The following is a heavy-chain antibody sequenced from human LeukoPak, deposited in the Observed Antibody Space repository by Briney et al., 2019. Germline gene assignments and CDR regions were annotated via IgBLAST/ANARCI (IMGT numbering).Heavy chain of an antibody. CDR3: ARDSDYGDYVSTGYFDY. Sequence: ASVKVSCKASGYTFTSYAISWVRQAPGQGLEWMGGIIPIFGTANYAQKFQGRVTITADESTSTAYMELSSLRSEDTAVYYCARDSDYGDYVSTGYFDYWGQGTLVTVSS. V-gene: IGHV1-69*13. D-gene: IGHD4-17*01. CDR1: GYTFTSYA. CDR2: IIPIFGTA. J-gene: IGHJ4*02.